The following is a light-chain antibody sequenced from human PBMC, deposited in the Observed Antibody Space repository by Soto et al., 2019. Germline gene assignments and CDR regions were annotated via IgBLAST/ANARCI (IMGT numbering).Light chain of an antibody. V-gene: IGKV1-12*01. CDR3: QQANSFPRT. CDR1: RGIGTW. Sequence: DIQMTQSPSSVSASVGDRVTITCRASRGIGTWLAWYQQKPGKAPNLLISGASSLQSGVPSRFSGSGSGTDFTLTISSLQPEDFATYYCQQANSFPRTFGQGARVQIK. J-gene: IGKJ1*01. CDR2: GAS.